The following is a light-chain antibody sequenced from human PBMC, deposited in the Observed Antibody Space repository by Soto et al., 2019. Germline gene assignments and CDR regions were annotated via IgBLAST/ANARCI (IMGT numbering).Light chain of an antibody. CDR1: QSVSSY. Sequence: EIVLTQSPATLSLSPGERATLSCRASQSVSSYLAWYQQKPGQAPRLLIYDASNRATGIPARFSGSGSGTDFTLNISSLEHADFAVYYCQQRSSWPFTFGPGTKVDIK. CDR2: DAS. CDR3: QQRSSWPFT. V-gene: IGKV3-11*01. J-gene: IGKJ3*01.